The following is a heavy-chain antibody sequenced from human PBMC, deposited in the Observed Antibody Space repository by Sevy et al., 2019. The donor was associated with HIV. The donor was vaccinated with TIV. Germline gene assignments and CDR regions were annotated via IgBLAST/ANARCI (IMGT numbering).Heavy chain of an antibody. CDR3: ATGGDTSLEDS. CDR1: GFTFTSYW. V-gene: IGHV3-7*01. Sequence: GGSLRLSCAASGFTFTSYWMSWVRQAPGKGLEWLAVIKEDGSEQYYVDSVKGRFTISRDNAKDLVYLQMNSLRVEDTALYYCATGGDTSLEDSWGQGTLVTVSS. CDR2: IKEDGSEQ. D-gene: IGHD3-10*01. J-gene: IGHJ4*02.